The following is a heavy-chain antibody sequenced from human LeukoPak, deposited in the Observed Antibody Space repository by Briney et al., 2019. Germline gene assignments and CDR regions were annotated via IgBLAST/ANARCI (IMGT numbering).Heavy chain of an antibody. D-gene: IGHD6-13*01. CDR2: IYHSGST. CDR1: GGSISSSSW. V-gene: IGHV4-4*02. J-gene: IGHJ4*02. Sequence: SETLSLTCAVSGGSISSSSWWSWVCQPPGKGLEWIGEIYHSGSTNYNPSLKSRVTISVDKSKNQFSLKLSSVTAADTAVYYCARGIAAAEPFDYWGQGTLVTVSS. CDR3: ARGIAAAEPFDY.